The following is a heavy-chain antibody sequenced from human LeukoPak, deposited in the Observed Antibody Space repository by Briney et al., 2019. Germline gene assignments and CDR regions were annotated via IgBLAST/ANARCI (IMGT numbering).Heavy chain of an antibody. CDR3: AREGPGWQWHGNWFDP. D-gene: IGHD6-19*01. J-gene: IGHJ5*02. CDR2: ISGYSGNT. CDR1: GYTFTSYG. V-gene: IGHV1-18*01. Sequence: ASVKASCKASGYTFTSYGISWVRQAPRQGLEWMGWISGYSGNTNYAQKLQGRVTMTTDTSTSTAYMELRSLRSDDTAVYYCAREGPGWQWHGNWFDPWGQGTLVTVSS.